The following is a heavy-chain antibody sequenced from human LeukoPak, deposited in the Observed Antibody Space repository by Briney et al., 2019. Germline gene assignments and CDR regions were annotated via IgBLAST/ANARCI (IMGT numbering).Heavy chain of an antibody. CDR2: TSNRGSH. CDR1: GASVSSRF. V-gene: IGHV4-59*02. Sequence: SETLSLTCGVSGASVSSRFWGWIRQTPGVGREWIGYTSNRGSHGYNPSLKSRVPISVDAPKNEVSLNGRSVSDADTALYYCAKGVSGNYFALDVWGQGRTV. CDR3: AKGVSGNYFALDV. D-gene: IGHD3-22*01. J-gene: IGHJ3*01.